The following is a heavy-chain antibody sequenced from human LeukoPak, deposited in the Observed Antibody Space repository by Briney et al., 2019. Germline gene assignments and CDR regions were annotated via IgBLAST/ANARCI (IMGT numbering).Heavy chain of an antibody. J-gene: IGHJ4*02. D-gene: IGHD2-15*01. CDR1: GFTFSSYG. V-gene: IGHV3-23*01. CDR2: ISGSGGST. CDR3: AREIVVVAAFDY. Sequence: PGGSLRLSCAASGFTFSSYGMSWVRQAPGKGLEWVSAISGSGGSTYYADSVKGRFTISRDNAKNSLYLQMNSLRAEDTAVYYCAREIVVVAAFDYWGQGTLVTVSS.